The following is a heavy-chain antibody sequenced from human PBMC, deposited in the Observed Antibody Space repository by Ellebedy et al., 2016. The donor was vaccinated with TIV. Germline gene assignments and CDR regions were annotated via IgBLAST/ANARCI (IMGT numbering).Heavy chain of an antibody. J-gene: IGHJ2*01. CDR1: GYTLTELS. Sequence: AASVKVSCKVSGYTLTELSMHWARQAPGKGLEWMGGFDPEDGETIYAQKFQGRVTMTEDTSTDTAYMELSSLRSEDTAVYYCATGRQWLGYYWYFYLWGRGTLVTVSS. D-gene: IGHD6-19*01. CDR2: FDPEDGET. V-gene: IGHV1-24*01. CDR3: ATGRQWLGYYWYFYL.